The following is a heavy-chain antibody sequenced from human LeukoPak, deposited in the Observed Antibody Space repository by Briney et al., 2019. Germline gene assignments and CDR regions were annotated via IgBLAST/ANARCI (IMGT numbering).Heavy chain of an antibody. D-gene: IGHD4-23*01. Sequence: SETLSLTCTVSGGSLTNYYWSWIRQPPGKGLEFIGYISYSGSNNYNPSLKSRVTMSVDTSKNQFSLKLSSVTAADTAVYFCARAILTTTVITPPTAFDIWGEGTLVTVS. V-gene: IGHV4-59*08. CDR3: ARAILTTTVITPPTAFDI. J-gene: IGHJ3*02. CDR2: ISYSGSN. CDR1: GGSLTNYY.